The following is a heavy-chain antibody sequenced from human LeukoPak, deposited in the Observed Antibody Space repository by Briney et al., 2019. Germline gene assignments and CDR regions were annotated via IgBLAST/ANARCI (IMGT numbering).Heavy chain of an antibody. CDR1: GGSISSYY. Sequence: SETLSLTCTVSGGSISSYYWSWIRQPPGKGLEGIGYIYYSGSTNYNPSLKSRVTISVDTSKNQFSLKLSSVTAADTAVYYCARLENLYSPRWFDRWGQGTLVTVSS. CDR2: IYYSGST. J-gene: IGHJ5*02. CDR3: ARLENLYSPRWFDR. V-gene: IGHV4-59*08. D-gene: IGHD6-13*01.